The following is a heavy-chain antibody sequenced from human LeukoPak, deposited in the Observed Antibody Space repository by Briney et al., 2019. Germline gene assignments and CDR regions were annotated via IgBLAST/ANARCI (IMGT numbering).Heavy chain of an antibody. J-gene: IGHJ6*03. CDR2: INHSGST. Sequence: KASETLSLTCAVYGGSFSGYYWSWIRQPPGKGLEWSGEINHSGSTSYNPSLKSRVTISVDTSKNQFSLKLSSVTAADTAVYYCARPIYGAAAGDYYYYMDVWGKGTTVTVSS. D-gene: IGHD6-13*01. CDR3: ARPIYGAAAGDYYYYMDV. CDR1: GGSFSGYY. V-gene: IGHV4-34*01.